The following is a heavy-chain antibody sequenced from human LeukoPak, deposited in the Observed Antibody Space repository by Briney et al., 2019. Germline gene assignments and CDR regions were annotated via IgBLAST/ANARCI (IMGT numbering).Heavy chain of an antibody. CDR3: AREGSIVARTDY. CDR2: ISFDGNQE. J-gene: IGHJ4*02. Sequence: GGSLRLSCEASGFTFDNYAMHWVRQAPGRRLEWVAIISFDGNQEYYPDSVKGRFTISRDNSKNTLYLQMNGLKTEDTAVYYCAREGSIVARTDYWGQGALVIVSS. V-gene: IGHV3-30-3*01. D-gene: IGHD3-16*02. CDR1: GFTFDNYA.